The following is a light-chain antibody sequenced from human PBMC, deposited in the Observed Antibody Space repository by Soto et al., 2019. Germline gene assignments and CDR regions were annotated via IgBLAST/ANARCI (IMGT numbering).Light chain of an antibody. CDR3: GSFAGDYSYV. V-gene: IGLV2-8*01. J-gene: IGLJ1*01. CDR2: AVN. CDR1: SSDVGGYKY. Sequence: QSVLTQPPSASGSPGQSVTISCTGTSSDVGGYKYVSWYQQYPGKAPKLMIYAVNKRPSGVPDRFSGSKSGNTASLTVSGLQAEDEADYYCGSFAGDYSYVFGTGTKVTVL.